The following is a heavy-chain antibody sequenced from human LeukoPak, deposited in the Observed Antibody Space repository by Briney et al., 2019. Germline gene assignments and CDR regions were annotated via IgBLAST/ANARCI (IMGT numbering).Heavy chain of an antibody. Sequence: PGGSLRLSCAASGFTFSRCGMNWVRQAPGKGLEWVSSISGSSTYISYVDSVKGRFTISRDNAKNSLYLQMNSLRAEDTAVYYCASSLEGYCSGGSCPYGMDVWGQGTTVTVSS. V-gene: IGHV3-21*01. J-gene: IGHJ6*02. D-gene: IGHD2-15*01. CDR3: ASSLEGYCSGGSCPYGMDV. CDR2: ISGSSTYI. CDR1: GFTFSRCG.